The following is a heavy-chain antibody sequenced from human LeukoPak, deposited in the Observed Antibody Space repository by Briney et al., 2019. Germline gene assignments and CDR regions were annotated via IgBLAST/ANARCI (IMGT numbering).Heavy chain of an antibody. J-gene: IGHJ4*02. CDR2: IREDGDLT. CDR3: ARDRNNYRGGGSYWGGQPTNYYFDS. Sequence: GGSLRLSCAASEFTFSNYWMYWVRQAPGKGLEWVANIREDGDLTYYVDSVKGRFAISRDNAKNSLYLRMNSLRAEDTAVYYCARDRNNYRGGGSYWGGQPTNYYFDSWGQGTLVTVSS. D-gene: IGHD1-26*01. CDR1: EFTFSNYW. V-gene: IGHV3-7*01.